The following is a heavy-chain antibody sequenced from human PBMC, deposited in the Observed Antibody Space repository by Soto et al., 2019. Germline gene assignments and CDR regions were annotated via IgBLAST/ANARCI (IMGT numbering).Heavy chain of an antibody. D-gene: IGHD3-9*01. CDR3: AKGYYDILTGYEYHFDY. CDR1: GFIFSKYA. CDR2: ISGSGGST. J-gene: IGHJ4*02. V-gene: IGHV3-23*01. Sequence: EVQLLESWGGLVQPGGSLRLTCAATGFIFSKYAMTWVRQAPGKGLEWVSLISGSGGSTYYADSVKGRFTISRDNAKNTLYLQMNSLRAEDTAVYYCAKGYYDILTGYEYHFDYSGQGTLVTVSS.